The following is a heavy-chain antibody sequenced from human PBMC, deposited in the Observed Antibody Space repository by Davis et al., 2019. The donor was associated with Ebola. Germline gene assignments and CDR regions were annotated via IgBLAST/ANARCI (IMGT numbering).Heavy chain of an antibody. Sequence: ASVTVSCKASGYTFTHYYMHWVRQAPGQGLDWMGLINPNDGRTIYEQKFQGRVTVTRDTSTTTVYMDLSSLGSEDTALYYCTTPGGQDSGYDVFDIWGQGTMVTVSS. V-gene: IGHV1-46*03. CDR1: GYTFTHYY. J-gene: IGHJ3*02. D-gene: IGHD5-12*01. CDR2: INPNDGRT. CDR3: TTPGGQDSGYDVFDI.